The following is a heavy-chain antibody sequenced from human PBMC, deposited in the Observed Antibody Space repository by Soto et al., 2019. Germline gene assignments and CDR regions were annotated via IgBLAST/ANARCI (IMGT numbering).Heavy chain of an antibody. Sequence: SETLSLTCTVSGVSIISYYWIWIRQPPGKGLEWIGYIYYSGSTNYNPSLKSRVTISVDTSKNQFSLKLSSVTAADTAVYYCARLQLVPPGDWFDPWGQGTLVTVSS. V-gene: IGHV4-59*08. CDR1: GVSIISYY. D-gene: IGHD6-6*01. CDR2: IYYSGST. J-gene: IGHJ5*02. CDR3: ARLQLVPPGDWFDP.